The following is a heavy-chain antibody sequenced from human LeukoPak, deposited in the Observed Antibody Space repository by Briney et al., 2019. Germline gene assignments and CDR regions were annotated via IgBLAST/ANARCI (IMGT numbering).Heavy chain of an antibody. CDR1: GFTFSSYG. J-gene: IGHJ4*02. CDR3: AREGPGDSSGYYLFDY. CDR2: IWYDGSNK. D-gene: IGHD3-22*01. Sequence: GRSLRLSCAASGFTFSSYGMHWVRQAPGKGLKWVAVIWYDGSNKYYADSVKGRFTISRDNSKNTLYLQMNSLRAEDTAVYYCAREGPGDSSGYYLFDYWGQGTLVTVSS. V-gene: IGHV3-33*01.